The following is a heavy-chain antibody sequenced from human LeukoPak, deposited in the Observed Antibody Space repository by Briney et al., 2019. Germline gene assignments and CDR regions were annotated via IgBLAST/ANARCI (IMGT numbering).Heavy chain of an antibody. V-gene: IGHV1-8*01. J-gene: IGHJ6*03. D-gene: IGHD3-3*01. CDR2: MNPNSGNT. CDR3: ARYVGVAKTFYYYYYYMDV. CDR1: GYTFTSYD. Sequence: ASVKVSCKASGYTFTSYDINWVRQATGQGLEWMGWMNPNSGNTGYAQKFQGRVTMTRNTSISTAYMELSSLRSEDTAVYYCARYVGVAKTFYYYYYYMDVWGKGITVTVSS.